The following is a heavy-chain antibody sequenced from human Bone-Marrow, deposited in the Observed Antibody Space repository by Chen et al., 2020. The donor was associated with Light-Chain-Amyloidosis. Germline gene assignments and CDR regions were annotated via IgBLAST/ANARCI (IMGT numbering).Heavy chain of an antibody. V-gene: IGHV1-69*01. CDR1: GDSFSNYA. CDR2: IIPIYRTP. Sequence: QVHLVQSGTEVKKPGSSVKVSCKASGDSFSNYAITWVRQAPGQGLEWMGGIIPIYRTPQYAQNFQGRVTITAAGSTTTSYLVVSSLRSDDTGIYCCARAYRFGVARYFYAMDVWGQGTTVTVSS. J-gene: IGHJ6*02. D-gene: IGHD3-3*01. CDR3: ARAYRFGVARYFYAMDV.